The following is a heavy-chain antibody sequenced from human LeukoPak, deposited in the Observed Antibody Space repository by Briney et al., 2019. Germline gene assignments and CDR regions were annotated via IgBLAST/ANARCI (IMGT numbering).Heavy chain of an antibody. CDR3: ARDYPYSYYMNV. V-gene: IGHV4-4*02. CDR2: IYHIGST. D-gene: IGHD4-11*01. CDR1: GGSISSTNW. J-gene: IGHJ6*03. Sequence: SETLSLTCAVSGGSISSTNWWNWVRQPPGKGLEWIGEIYHIGSTNYNPSLKSRVTISVDKSKNQFSLKLRSVTAADTAVYYCARDYPYSYYMNVWGNGTTVTVSS.